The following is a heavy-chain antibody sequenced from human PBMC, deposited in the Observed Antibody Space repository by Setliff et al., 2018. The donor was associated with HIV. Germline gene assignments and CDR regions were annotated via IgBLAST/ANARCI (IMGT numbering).Heavy chain of an antibody. D-gene: IGHD3-16*01. V-gene: IGHV1-3*01. J-gene: IGHJ4*03. CDR3: AMTKMIYYFDY. CDR1: GDNFTSYT. CDR2: INPDNGNT. Sequence: ASVKVSCKASGDNFTSYTFHWVRQAPGQTPERMGWINPDNGNTQYSQKFRGRVTMTRDTSANTVFMQMSSLRSEDTSIFYCAMTKMIYYFDYWVPETLLVTVSS.